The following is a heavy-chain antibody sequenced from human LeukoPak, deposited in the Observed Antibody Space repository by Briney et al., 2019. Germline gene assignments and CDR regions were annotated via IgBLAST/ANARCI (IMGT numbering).Heavy chain of an antibody. Sequence: PGGSLRLSCVASGFSFSRYSMNWVRQAPGKGLEWVSYISSGTISTTTYYADSVKGRFTISRDNAKNSLYLQMNSLRDEDTAVYYCARDPRGSGADYWGQGTLVTVSS. D-gene: IGHD3-10*01. CDR1: GFSFSRYS. CDR2: ISSGTISTTT. V-gene: IGHV3-48*02. CDR3: ARDPRGSGADY. J-gene: IGHJ4*02.